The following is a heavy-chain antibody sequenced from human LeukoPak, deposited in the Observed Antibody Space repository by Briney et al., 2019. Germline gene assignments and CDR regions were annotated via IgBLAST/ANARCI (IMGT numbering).Heavy chain of an antibody. D-gene: IGHD5-24*01. CDR1: GGSFSGYY. V-gene: IGHV4-34*01. CDR3: ASNPTEMATTYFDY. J-gene: IGHJ4*02. Sequence: SETLSLTCAVYGGSFSGYYWSWIRQPPGKGLEWIGEINHSGSTNYNPSLKSRVTISVDTSKNQFSLKLSSVTAADTAVYYCASNPTEMATTYFDYWGQGTLVTVSS. CDR2: INHSGST.